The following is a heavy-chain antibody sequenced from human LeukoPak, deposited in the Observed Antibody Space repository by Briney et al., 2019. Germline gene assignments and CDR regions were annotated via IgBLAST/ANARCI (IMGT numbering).Heavy chain of an antibody. V-gene: IGHV4-34*01. Sequence: TSSETLSLTCAVYGGSFSGYYWSRIRQPPGKGLEWIGEINHSGSTNYNPSLKSRVTISVDTSKNQFSLKLSSVTAADTAVYYCASLPRGSYYFGSRDAFDIWGQGTMVTVSS. D-gene: IGHD1-26*01. CDR2: INHSGST. J-gene: IGHJ3*02. CDR3: ASLPRGSYYFGSRDAFDI. CDR1: GGSFSGYY.